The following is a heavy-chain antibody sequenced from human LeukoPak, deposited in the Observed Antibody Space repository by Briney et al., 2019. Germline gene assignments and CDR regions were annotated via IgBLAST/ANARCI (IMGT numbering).Heavy chain of an antibody. D-gene: IGHD6-19*01. CDR1: GFIFDNYA. J-gene: IGHJ4*02. CDR3: ARESETSGWYDY. Sequence: GGSLRLTCAAPGFIFDNYAIHWVRQAPGKGLEWVSLISGDGGSTFYADSVRGRFTISRDNTRKSLSLQMSSLRSEDTALYYCARESETSGWYDYWGQGTLVTVSS. V-gene: IGHV3-43*02. CDR2: ISGDGGST.